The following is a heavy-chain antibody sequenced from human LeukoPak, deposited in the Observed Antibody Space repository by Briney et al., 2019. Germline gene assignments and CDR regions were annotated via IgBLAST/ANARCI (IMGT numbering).Heavy chain of an antibody. V-gene: IGHV1-18*01. J-gene: IGHJ3*02. Sequence: ASVKVSCKASGYTFTSYGISWVRQAPGQGLEWMGWISAYNGNTNYAQKLQGRVTMTTDTSTSTAYMELRSLRSDDTAVYYCARGGIAARPEGDAFDIWGQGTMVTVSS. CDR1: GYTFTSYG. D-gene: IGHD6-6*01. CDR3: ARGGIAARPEGDAFDI. CDR2: ISAYNGNT.